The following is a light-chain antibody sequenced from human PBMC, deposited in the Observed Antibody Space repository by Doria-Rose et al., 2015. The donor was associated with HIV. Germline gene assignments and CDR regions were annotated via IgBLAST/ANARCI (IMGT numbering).Light chain of an antibody. V-gene: IGKV3-20*01. J-gene: IGKJ1*01. CDR1: QSFSSTY. CDR3: HQYGTSWT. CDR2: DGS. Sequence: TQSPGTLSLSPVERATLSCSASQSFSSTYLAWYQQKPGQAPSLLIYDGSTRATGIPDRFSASGSGTDFTLTINRLEPEDFALYYCHQYGTSWTFGQGTKVEI.